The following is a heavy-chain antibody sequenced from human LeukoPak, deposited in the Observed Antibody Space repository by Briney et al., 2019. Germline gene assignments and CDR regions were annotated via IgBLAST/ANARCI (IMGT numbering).Heavy chain of an antibody. Sequence: GGSLRLSCAASGFTFSSYSMNWVRQAPGKGLEWVSYISSSSSTIYYADSVKGRFTISRDNAKNSLYLQMNRLRSEDTAVYYCARVRDGRMYVWGKRTTVTVSS. CDR2: ISSSSSTI. CDR3: ARVRDGRMYV. J-gene: IGHJ6*03. V-gene: IGHV3-48*01. D-gene: IGHD5-24*01. CDR1: GFTFSSYS.